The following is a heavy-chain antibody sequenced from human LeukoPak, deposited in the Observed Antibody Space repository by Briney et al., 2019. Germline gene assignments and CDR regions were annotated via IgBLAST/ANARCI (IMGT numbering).Heavy chain of an antibody. D-gene: IGHD3-9*01. V-gene: IGHV3-48*01. Sequence: GGSLRLSCAASGFTFSSYSMNWVRQAPGEGLEWVSYISSLSGTIYYADSVKGRFTISRDNSKNTLSLQMNSLRAEDTAVYYCANGYYYNILTGYYKDRDTNFQYWGQGTLVTVSS. J-gene: IGHJ4*02. CDR3: ANGYYYNILTGYYKDRDTNFQY. CDR1: GFTFSSYS. CDR2: ISSLSGTI.